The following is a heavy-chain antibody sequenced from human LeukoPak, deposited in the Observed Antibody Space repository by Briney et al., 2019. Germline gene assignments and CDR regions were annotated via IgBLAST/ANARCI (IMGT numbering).Heavy chain of an antibody. Sequence: ASVTVSCTASGGTFSSYAISWVRQAPGQGLEWMGGIIPIFGTANYAQKFQGRVTITADESTSTAYMELSSLRSEDTAVYYCARIARSTVTTYYYYYGMDVWGQGTTVTVSS. V-gene: IGHV1-69*13. CDR2: IIPIFGTA. CDR3: ARIARSTVTTYYYYYGMDV. D-gene: IGHD4-17*01. CDR1: GGTFSSYA. J-gene: IGHJ6*02.